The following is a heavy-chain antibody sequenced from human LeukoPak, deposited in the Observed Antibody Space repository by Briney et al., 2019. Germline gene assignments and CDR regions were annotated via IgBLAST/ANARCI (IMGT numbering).Heavy chain of an antibody. Sequence: GSSVKASCKASGGTFSSYATSWVRPPPGQWLEWMGRILPILGIANYAQKFQGRVTITADKSTSTAYMELSSLRSEDTAVYYCAIVRYCSGGSCYSWPYNWGQGTLVTVSS. CDR2: ILPILGIA. CDR3: AIVRYCSGGSCYSWPYN. V-gene: IGHV1-69*04. J-gene: IGHJ4*02. D-gene: IGHD2-15*01. CDR1: GGTFSSYA.